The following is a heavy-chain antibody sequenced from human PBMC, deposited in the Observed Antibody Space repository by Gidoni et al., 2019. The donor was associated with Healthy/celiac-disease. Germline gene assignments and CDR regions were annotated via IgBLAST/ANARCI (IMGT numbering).Heavy chain of an antibody. CDR1: GGSISSYY. CDR2: IYYSGST. J-gene: IGHJ4*02. CDR3: ARRSYAAMVIDY. D-gene: IGHD5-18*01. V-gene: IGHV4-59*08. Sequence: QVQLQESGPGLVKPSETLSLTCTVSGGSISSYYWSWIRQPPGKGLEWIGYIYYSGSTNYNPSLKSRVTISVDTSKNQFSLKLSSVTAADTAVYYCARRSYAAMVIDYWGQGTLVTVSS.